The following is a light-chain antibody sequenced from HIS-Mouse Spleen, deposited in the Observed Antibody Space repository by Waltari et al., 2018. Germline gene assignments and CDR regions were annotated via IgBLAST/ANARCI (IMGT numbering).Light chain of an antibody. J-gene: IGKJ1*01. CDR1: QSISSR. CDR2: KAS. V-gene: IGKV1-5*03. CDR3: QQYNSYS. Sequence: DIQMTQSPSTLSASVGDRVTITCRASQSISSRLAWYQQKPGKAPKLLIYKASSLESGVPSRFSGSGSGTEFTLTISSLQPDDFATYYCQQYNSYSFGQGTKVEIK.